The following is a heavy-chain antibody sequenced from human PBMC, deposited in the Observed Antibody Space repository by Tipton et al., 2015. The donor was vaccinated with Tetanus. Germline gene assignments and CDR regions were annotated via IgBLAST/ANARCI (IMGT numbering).Heavy chain of an antibody. D-gene: IGHD6-19*01. Sequence: GSLRLSCEASGFTFTHYYMHWVRQAPGKGLVWISRINSDGSKTIYADSVKGRFTISRDNAKNTLYLQMDSLRADDTAVYYCVRDPVAGLVSLDFWGQGILVAVSP. CDR1: GFTFTHYY. CDR3: VRDPVAGLVSLDF. J-gene: IGHJ4*02. V-gene: IGHV3-74*01. CDR2: INSDGSKT.